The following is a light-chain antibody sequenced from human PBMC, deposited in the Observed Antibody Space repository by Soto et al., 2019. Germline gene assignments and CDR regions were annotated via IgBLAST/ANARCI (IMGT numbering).Light chain of an antibody. Sequence: DIQMTQSPSSLSASAGDRVTITCRASQSISSYLNWYQQKPGKAPKLLIYAASSLQSGVPSRFSGSGSGTDFTLTISSLQTEDFATYYCQQGYSTPLTFGGGTKVEIK. CDR1: QSISSY. V-gene: IGKV1-39*01. CDR2: AAS. CDR3: QQGYSTPLT. J-gene: IGKJ4*01.